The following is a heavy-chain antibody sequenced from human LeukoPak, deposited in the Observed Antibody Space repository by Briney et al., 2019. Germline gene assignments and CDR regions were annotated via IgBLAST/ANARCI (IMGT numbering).Heavy chain of an antibody. J-gene: IGHJ4*02. Sequence: SETLSLTCTVSGGSISSSSYYWGWIRQPPGKGLEWIGSIYYSGSTYYNPSLKSRVTISVDTSKNQFSLKLSSVTAADTAVYYCASVYYDILTGYLAPLSDYWGQGTLVTVSS. V-gene: IGHV4-39*01. CDR1: GGSISSSSYY. CDR2: IYYSGST. CDR3: ASVYYDILTGYLAPLSDY. D-gene: IGHD3-9*01.